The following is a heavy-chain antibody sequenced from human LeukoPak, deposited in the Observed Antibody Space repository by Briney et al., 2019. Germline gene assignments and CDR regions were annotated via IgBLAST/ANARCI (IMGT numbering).Heavy chain of an antibody. J-gene: IGHJ4*02. CDR1: GYTFSTYA. Sequence: ASVTVSCKASGYTFSTYAMHWVRQAPGQKLDWMGWITAGNGNTKYSQKFQGRVTITRDTSASTVYMELSSLRSEDTAVYYCARYYYGSGSYSYYFDYWGQGTLVTVSS. CDR2: ITAGNGNT. CDR3: ARYYYGSGSYSYYFDY. V-gene: IGHV1-3*01. D-gene: IGHD3-10*01.